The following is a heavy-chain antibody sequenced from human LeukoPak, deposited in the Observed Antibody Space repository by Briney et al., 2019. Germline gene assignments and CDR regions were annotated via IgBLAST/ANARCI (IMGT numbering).Heavy chain of an antibody. CDR3: ARGSSTLTPRDTSLDP. D-gene: IGHD4-11*01. CDR1: GYTFSNYG. J-gene: IGHJ5*02. CDR2: MYVYNGHT. V-gene: IGHV1-18*01. Sequence: GASVKVSCKASGYTFSNYGIRWERQAPGQGLEWMGWMYVYNGHTHYAQKFHGRVTMTTDTPTSTAYMELRSLRSDDTAVYFCARGSSTLTPRDTSLDPWGQGVLVTVSS.